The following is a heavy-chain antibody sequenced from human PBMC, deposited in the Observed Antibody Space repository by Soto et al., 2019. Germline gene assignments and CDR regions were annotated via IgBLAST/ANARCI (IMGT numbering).Heavy chain of an antibody. D-gene: IGHD2-2*01. CDR1: GYTFSNYG. CDR3: ARVVPGAEAWFGP. Sequence: ASVKVSCKTSGYTFSNYGITWVRQAPGQPLEWLGWISLYSDSTNYAQKFQGRVSMTTDTSTTTAYMELRSLRSDDTAVYYCARVVPGAEAWFGPWGQGTLVTVSS. V-gene: IGHV1-18*01. CDR2: ISLYSDST. J-gene: IGHJ5*02.